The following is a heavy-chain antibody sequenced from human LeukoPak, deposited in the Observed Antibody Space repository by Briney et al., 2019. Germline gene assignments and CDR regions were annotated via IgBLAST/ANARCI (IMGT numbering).Heavy chain of an antibody. CDR3: ARVRDKDDLWRGYYSEESLSYYYAMAV. V-gene: IGHV3-21*01. Sequence: GESLTLSCAVSGFFFSSSCMSWVRQPPGKGLEWVSSTSSSGNYMKYADSVRGRFTISRDTAKHSLYLQMNSLRAEDTVIYFGARVRDKDDLWRGYYSEESLSYYYAMAVWGQGSTVIVSS. D-gene: IGHD3-3*01. J-gene: IGHJ6*01. CDR2: TSSSGNYM. CDR1: GFFFSSSC.